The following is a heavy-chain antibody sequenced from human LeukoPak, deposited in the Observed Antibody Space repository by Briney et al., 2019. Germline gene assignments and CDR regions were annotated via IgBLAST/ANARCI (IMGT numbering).Heavy chain of an antibody. D-gene: IGHD3-22*01. CDR1: GYSFSSYW. CDR2: IYPGDSDT. CDR3: ARRYYYDSSGYYWAFDY. Sequence: GESLKISCKGSGYSFSSYWVGWVRQMPGKGLEGMGIIYPGDSDTRYSPSFQGQVTISADKSISTAYLQWSSLKASDTAMYYCARRYYYDSSGYYWAFDYWGQGTLVTVSS. V-gene: IGHV5-51*01. J-gene: IGHJ4*02.